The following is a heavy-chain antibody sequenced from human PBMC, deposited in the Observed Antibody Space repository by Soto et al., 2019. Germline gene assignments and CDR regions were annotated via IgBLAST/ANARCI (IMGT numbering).Heavy chain of an antibody. Sequence: SETLSLTCTVSGGSVTNSSYYWGWIRQSPGKGLEWIGSVYYRGRSYSKSSVKSRVTISVDTSKNRFSLSLNSVTASDTAVYFCVSQRSTGQTPGYFDYWGPGALVTVSS. J-gene: IGHJ4*02. CDR2: VYYRGRS. CDR1: GGSVTNSSYY. CDR3: VSQRSTGQTPGYFDY. V-gene: IGHV4-39*01. D-gene: IGHD2-2*01.